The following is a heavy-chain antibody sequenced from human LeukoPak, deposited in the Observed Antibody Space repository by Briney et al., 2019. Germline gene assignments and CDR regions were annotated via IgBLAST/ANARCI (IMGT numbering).Heavy chain of an antibody. D-gene: IGHD3-22*01. Sequence: PGGSLRLSCAASGFTFGSYAMSWVRQAPGKGLEWVSAISGSGGSTYYADSVKGRFTISRDNSKNTLYLQMNSLRAEDTAVHYCAKSMLGLLRYYFDYWGQGTLVTVSS. CDR3: AKSMLGLLRYYFDY. V-gene: IGHV3-23*01. J-gene: IGHJ4*02. CDR2: ISGSGGST. CDR1: GFTFGSYA.